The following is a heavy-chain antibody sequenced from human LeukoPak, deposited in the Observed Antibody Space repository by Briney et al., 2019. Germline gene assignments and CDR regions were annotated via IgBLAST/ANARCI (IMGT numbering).Heavy chain of an antibody. CDR1: GGSINNYY. V-gene: IGHV4-59*08. Sequence: SETLSLTCSVSGGSINNYYWSWIRQPPGKGMEWIGSIYSIGSTNYSPSLKSRVAISVDTSKNQFSLKLISVTAADTAVYYCARPTYGSGLGGLDCWGRGTM. CDR2: IYSIGST. CDR3: ARPTYGSGLGGLDC. D-gene: IGHD3-10*01. J-gene: IGHJ3*01.